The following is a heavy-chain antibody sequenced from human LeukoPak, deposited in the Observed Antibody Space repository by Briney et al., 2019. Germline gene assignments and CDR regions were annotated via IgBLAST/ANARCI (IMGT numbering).Heavy chain of an antibody. D-gene: IGHD3-10*01. CDR3: ARGKFGELFAFDM. CDR2: ISYSGAT. Sequence: PSETLSLTCTVSGGSLRSNDYYWGFIRQPPGKVLEWIGSISYSGATYHNPSLKSRVTSSVDTSKNQFSLRLTSVTAADTAVYYCARGKFGELFAFDMWGQGTLVTVSA. J-gene: IGHJ3*02. V-gene: IGHV4-39*07. CDR1: GGSLRSNDYY.